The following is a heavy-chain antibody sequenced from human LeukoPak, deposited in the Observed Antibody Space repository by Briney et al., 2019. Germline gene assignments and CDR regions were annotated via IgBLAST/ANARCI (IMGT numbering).Heavy chain of an antibody. J-gene: IGHJ3*02. D-gene: IGHD1-26*01. Sequence: GGSLRLSCAASGFTFSNYWMHWVRQAPGKGLVWVSRINSDGSDTSYADSVKGRFTISRDNAKNTLYLQMNSLRAEDTAVYYCAGISGGTYSNAFDIWGQGTMVTVSS. V-gene: IGHV3-74*01. CDR3: AGISGGTYSNAFDI. CDR2: INSDGSDT. CDR1: GFTFSNYW.